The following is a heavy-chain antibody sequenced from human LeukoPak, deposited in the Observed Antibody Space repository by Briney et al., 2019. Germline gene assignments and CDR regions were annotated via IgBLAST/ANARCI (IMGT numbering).Heavy chain of an antibody. Sequence: GGSLRLSCAASGFTFDEYAMHWVRQAPGKGLEWVSGISWNSGSIGYADSVKGRFTISRDNAKNSLYLQMNSLRAEDTALYYCAKDTAVYYDSSGYFDYWGQGTLVTVST. CDR1: GFTFDEYA. D-gene: IGHD3-22*01. CDR2: ISWNSGSI. CDR3: AKDTAVYYDSSGYFDY. J-gene: IGHJ4*02. V-gene: IGHV3-9*01.